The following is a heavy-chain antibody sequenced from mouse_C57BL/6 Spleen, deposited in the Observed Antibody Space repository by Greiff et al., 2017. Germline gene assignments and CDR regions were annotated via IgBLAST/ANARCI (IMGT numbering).Heavy chain of an antibody. CDR3: ARNYDGYYVDY. D-gene: IGHD2-3*01. J-gene: IGHJ2*01. V-gene: IGHV1-61*01. CDR1: GYTFTSYW. CDR2: IYPSDSET. Sequence: VQLQQPGAELVRPGSSVKLSCKASGYTFTSYWMDWVKQRPGQGLEWIGNIYPSDSETHYNQKFKDKATLTVDKSSSTAYMQLSSLTSEDSAVYYCARNYDGYYVDYWGQGTTLTVSS.